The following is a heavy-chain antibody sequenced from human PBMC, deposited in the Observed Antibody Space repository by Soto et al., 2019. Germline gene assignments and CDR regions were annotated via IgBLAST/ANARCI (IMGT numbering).Heavy chain of an antibody. Sequence: QITLKESGPTLVKPTQTLTQTCTFSGFSLSTSGVGVGWIRQPPGKALEWLALIYWDDDKRYSPSLKSRLTITKDTSRKQVVLTMTNMDPVDTATYYCAHQLLLPAEGDFWSGFYFDYWGQGTLVTVSS. J-gene: IGHJ4*02. CDR3: AHQLLLPAEGDFWSGFYFDY. D-gene: IGHD3-3*01. CDR2: IYWDDDK. V-gene: IGHV2-5*02. CDR1: GFSLSTSGVG.